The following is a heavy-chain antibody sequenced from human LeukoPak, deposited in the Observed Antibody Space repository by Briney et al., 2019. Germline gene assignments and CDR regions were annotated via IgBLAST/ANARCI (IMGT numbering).Heavy chain of an antibody. CDR2: INPNSGGT. D-gene: IGHD2-15*01. J-gene: IGHJ4*02. CDR3: ASPPQGYCSGGSCYSSNDY. CDR1: GYSRYTFTDYY. V-gene: IGHV1-2*06. Sequence: GASVKVSCKASGYSRYTFTDYYMHWVRQAPGQGLEWMGRINPNSGGTNYAQKFQGRVTMTRDTSISTAYMELSRLRSDDTAVYYCASPPQGYCSGGSCYSSNDYWGQGTLVTVSS.